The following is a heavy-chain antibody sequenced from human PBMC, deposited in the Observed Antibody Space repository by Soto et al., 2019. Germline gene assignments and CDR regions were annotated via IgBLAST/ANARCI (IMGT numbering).Heavy chain of an antibody. J-gene: IGHJ4*02. CDR3: ARVSSTYYYDSSGYLHY. Sequence: QVQLVQSGAEVKKPGASVKVSCKASGYTFTSYGISWVRQAPGQGLEWMGWISAYNGNTNYAQKLQGRVTMTTDTYTSTAYMELRSLRSDDTAVYYCARVSSTYYYDSSGYLHYWGQGTLVTVSS. CDR2: ISAYNGNT. CDR1: GYTFTSYG. D-gene: IGHD3-22*01. V-gene: IGHV1-18*04.